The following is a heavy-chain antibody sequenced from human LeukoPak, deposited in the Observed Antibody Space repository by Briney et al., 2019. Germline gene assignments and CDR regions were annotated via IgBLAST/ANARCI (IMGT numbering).Heavy chain of an antibody. J-gene: IGHJ5*02. CDR1: GYTFTGYY. CDR3: AREVSSSSCNWFDP. Sequence: ATVKVSCKASGYTFTGYYMHWVRQAPGQGLEWMGWINPNSGGTNYAQKFQGRVTMTRDTSISTAYMELSRLRSDDTAVYYCAREVSSSSCNWFDPWSQGTLVTVSS. CDR2: INPNSGGT. V-gene: IGHV1-2*02. D-gene: IGHD6-13*01.